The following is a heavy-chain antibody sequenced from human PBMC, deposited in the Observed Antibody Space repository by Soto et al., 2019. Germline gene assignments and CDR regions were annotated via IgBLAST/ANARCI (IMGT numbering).Heavy chain of an antibody. CDR1: GFTFSSYW. J-gene: IGHJ6*02. CDR2: IKQDGSEK. V-gene: IGHV3-7*01. D-gene: IGHD6-13*01. CDR3: ARKYSSSWFSYYYGMDV. Sequence: PGGSLRLSCAASGFTFSSYWMSWVRQAPGKGLEWVANIKQDGSEKYYVDSVKGRFTISRDNAKNSLYLQMNSLRAEDTAVYYCARKYSSSWFSYYYGMDVWGQGTTVTVSS.